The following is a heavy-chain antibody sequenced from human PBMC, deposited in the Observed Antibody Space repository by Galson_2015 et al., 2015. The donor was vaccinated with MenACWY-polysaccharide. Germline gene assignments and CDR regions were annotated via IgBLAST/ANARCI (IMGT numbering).Heavy chain of an antibody. D-gene: IGHD3-22*01. Sequence: SLRLSCAASGFTFSNYAMNWVRQAPGKGLEWVSSFDGSGGNTYYADSVRGRFAVSRDDSKNTLYLEMNSLRVDDTAVYYCAKGLQARGWSWYFHRWGQGTLIIVSS. CDR2: FDGSGGNT. CDR1: GFTFSNYA. V-gene: IGHV3-23*01. CDR3: AKGLQARGWSWYFHR. J-gene: IGHJ1*01.